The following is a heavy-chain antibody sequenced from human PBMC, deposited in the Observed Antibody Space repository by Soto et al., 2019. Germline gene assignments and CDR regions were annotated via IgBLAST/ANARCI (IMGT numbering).Heavy chain of an antibody. CDR2: IKSDGTST. D-gene: IGHD1-26*01. CDR1: GFTFSSYW. Sequence: HPGGSLRLSCAASGFTFSSYWMHWVRQVPGKGLVWVSRIKSDGTSTSYADSVKGRFTISRDNAKNTLYLQMNSLRAEDTAVYYCTRSYRGSQYYCYGMDVWGQGTTVTVSS. J-gene: IGHJ6*02. CDR3: TRSYRGSQYYCYGMDV. V-gene: IGHV3-74*01.